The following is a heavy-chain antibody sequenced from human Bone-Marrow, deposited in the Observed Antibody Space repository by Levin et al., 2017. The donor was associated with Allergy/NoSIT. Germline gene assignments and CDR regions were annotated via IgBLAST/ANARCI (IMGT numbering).Heavy chain of an antibody. CDR2: INHSGYT. Sequence: SETLSLTCAVYGESFSDYYWSWIRQSPGKGLQWIGEINHSGYTNYMPSLKSRATISVDTSKNQFSLKLSSVTAADTAVYYCAKGRSYGYNWYFDLWGRGTPVTVSS. V-gene: IGHV4-34*01. J-gene: IGHJ2*01. CDR3: AKGRSYGYNWYFDL. CDR1: GESFSDYY. D-gene: IGHD5-18*01.